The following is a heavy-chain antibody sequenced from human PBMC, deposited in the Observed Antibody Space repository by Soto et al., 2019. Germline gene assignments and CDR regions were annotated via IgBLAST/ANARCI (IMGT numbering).Heavy chain of an antibody. CDR3: ARAMDYYDSSGYSFDY. D-gene: IGHD3-22*01. Sequence: SETVSLTCTVSGGSISSGGYYWSWIRQHPGKGLEWIGYIYYSGSTYYNPSLKSRVTISVDTSKNQFSLKLSSVTAADTAVYYCARAMDYYDSSGYSFDYWGQGTLVTVSS. V-gene: IGHV4-31*03. CDR1: GGSISSGGYY. CDR2: IYYSGST. J-gene: IGHJ4*02.